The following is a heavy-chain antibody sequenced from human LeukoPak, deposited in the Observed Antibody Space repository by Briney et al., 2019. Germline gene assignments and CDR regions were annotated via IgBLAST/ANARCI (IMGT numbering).Heavy chain of an antibody. V-gene: IGHV3-23*01. CDR3: AEGPQLGSGYHPDY. D-gene: IGHD3-22*01. CDR1: GFTFSSAA. Sequence: GGSLSLSCAASGFTFSSAAMTWVRQAPGKGLGWVSIITGSDDKTYYADSVKGRCTISTDDSKDALHLQMSSLRVEDTAIYYCAEGPQLGSGYHPDYWGQGTLVTVSS. J-gene: IGHJ4*02. CDR2: ITGSDDKT.